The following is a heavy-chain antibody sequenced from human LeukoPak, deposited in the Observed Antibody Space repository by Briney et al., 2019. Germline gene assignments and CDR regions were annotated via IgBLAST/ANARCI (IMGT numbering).Heavy chain of an antibody. CDR2: ISAYNGNT. D-gene: IGHD1-26*01. J-gene: IGHJ4*02. CDR3: ARERVGATKSGFDY. CDR1: GYTFTSYG. Sequence: ASVKVSCKASGYTFTSYGISWVRQAPGQGLEWMGWISAYNGNTNYAQKLQGRVTMTTDTSSTAYMELRSLRSDDTAVYYCARERVGATKSGFDYWGQGTLVTVSS. V-gene: IGHV1-18*01.